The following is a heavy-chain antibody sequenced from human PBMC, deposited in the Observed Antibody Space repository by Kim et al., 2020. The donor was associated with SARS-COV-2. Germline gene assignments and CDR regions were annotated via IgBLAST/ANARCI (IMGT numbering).Heavy chain of an antibody. CDR1: GFTFSYYD. CDR3: AKVPTPQRNHGMEV. D-gene: IGHD2-2*01. Sequence: GGSLRLSCTASGFTFSYYDMNWVRQAPGKGLEWVSSISGSSSHIYAADSAEGRFTISRDNAKNSLYLQMNSLRAEDTAVYYCAKVPTPQRNHGMEVWGQGTTLTVSS. CDR2: ISGSSSHI. J-gene: IGHJ6*02. V-gene: IGHV3-21*01.